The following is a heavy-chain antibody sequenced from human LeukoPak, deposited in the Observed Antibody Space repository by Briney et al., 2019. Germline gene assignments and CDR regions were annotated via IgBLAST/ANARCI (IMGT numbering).Heavy chain of an antibody. Sequence: ASVKVSCKASTYIFNKYYIHWVRQAPGRGLEWMGIINPTSGRASYAQSFQARVTMTRDMSTNTMYMDLSSLKSEDTAVYYCASGGEFRGSAFDIWGQGTTVIVSS. CDR1: TYIFNKYY. CDR3: ASGGEFRGSAFDI. J-gene: IGHJ3*02. CDR2: INPTSGRA. D-gene: IGHD3-10*01. V-gene: IGHV1-46*02.